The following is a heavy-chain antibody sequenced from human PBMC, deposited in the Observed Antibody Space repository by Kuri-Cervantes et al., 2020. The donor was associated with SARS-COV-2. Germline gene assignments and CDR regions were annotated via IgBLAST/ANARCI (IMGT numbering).Heavy chain of an antibody. Sequence: GESLKISCAVPGITFSNSVMHWVRQAPGEGLEWVALITYDGSNKFYADSVKGRFTISRDNLKNTLYLQMNSLRPEDTAVYYCAENTPLVYWGQGALVTVSS. V-gene: IGHV3-30*18. J-gene: IGHJ4*02. CDR3: AENTPLVY. D-gene: IGHD2-15*01. CDR1: GITFSNSV. CDR2: ITYDGSNK.